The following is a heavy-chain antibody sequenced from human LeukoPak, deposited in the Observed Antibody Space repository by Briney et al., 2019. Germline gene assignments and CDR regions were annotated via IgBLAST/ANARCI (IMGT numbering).Heavy chain of an antibody. CDR1: GFTFSSYG. J-gene: IGHJ4*02. Sequence: PGRSLRLSCAASGFTFSSYGMHWVRQAPGKGLEWVAVIWYDGSNKYYGDSVKGRFTISRDNSKKTLYLQMNSLRAEDTALYYCAKGEGQWPVHYWGQGTLVTVSS. CDR2: IWYDGSNK. V-gene: IGHV3-33*06. D-gene: IGHD6-19*01. CDR3: AKGEGQWPVHY.